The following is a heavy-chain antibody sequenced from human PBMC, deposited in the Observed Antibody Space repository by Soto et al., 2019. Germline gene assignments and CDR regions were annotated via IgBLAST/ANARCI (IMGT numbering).Heavy chain of an antibody. CDR3: ARCSLVVVPAPGFDP. J-gene: IGHJ5*02. CDR1: GSSISSGGYY. D-gene: IGHD2-2*01. CDR2: IYYSGTT. Sequence: QVQLQESGPGLVKPSETLSLTCTVSGSSISSGGYYWSWIRQHPGKGLEWIGYIYYSGTTYYNPSLKSRVTISVDTSKNQFSLKLSSVSAADTALYYCARCSLVVVPAPGFDPWGRGTLVTVSS. V-gene: IGHV4-31*03.